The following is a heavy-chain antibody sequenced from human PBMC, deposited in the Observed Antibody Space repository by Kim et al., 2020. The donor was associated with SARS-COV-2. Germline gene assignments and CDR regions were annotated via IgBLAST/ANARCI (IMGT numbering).Heavy chain of an antibody. CDR2: ATTYSYNSGTA. J-gene: IGHJ5*02. CDR1: GGTIGVSPYY. D-gene: IGHD3-22*01. V-gene: IGHV4-39*01. Sequence: SETLSLTCSVSGGTIGVSPYYWGWIRQSPGQGLEWIGSATTYSYNSGTAYYNPSLTGRLTISLDTSRNQFSLKLSSVTAADTAVYFCARHGTYYYDNGGYSNWFDPWGQGTLVTVSS. CDR3: ARHGTYYYDNGGYSNWFDP.